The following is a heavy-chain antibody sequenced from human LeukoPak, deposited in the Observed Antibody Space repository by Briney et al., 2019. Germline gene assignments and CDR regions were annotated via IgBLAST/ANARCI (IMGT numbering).Heavy chain of an antibody. Sequence: PSETLSLTCTVSGGSISSYYWSWIRQPPGKGLEWIGYIYYSGSTNYNPSLKSRVTISVDTSKNQFSLKLSSVTAADTAVYYCARHLSDGAYYDSSGYYFSAFDIWGQGTMVTVSS. V-gene: IGHV4-59*08. D-gene: IGHD3-22*01. CDR1: GGSISSYY. CDR3: ARHLSDGAYYDSSGYYFSAFDI. CDR2: IYYSGST. J-gene: IGHJ3*02.